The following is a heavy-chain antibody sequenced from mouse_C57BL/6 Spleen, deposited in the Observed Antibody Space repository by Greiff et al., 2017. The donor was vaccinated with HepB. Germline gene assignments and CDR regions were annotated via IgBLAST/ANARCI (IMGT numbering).Heavy chain of an antibody. CDR2: ISDGGSYT. V-gene: IGHV5-4*01. CDR1: GFTFSSYA. CDR3: AREEYGRSFAY. D-gene: IGHD1-1*01. Sequence: DVMLVESGGGLVKPGGSLKLSCAASGFTFSSYAMSWVRQTPEKRLEWVATISDGGSYTYYPDNVKGRFTISRDNAKNNLYLQMSHLKSEDTAMYYCAREEYGRSFAYWGQGTLVTVSA. J-gene: IGHJ3*01.